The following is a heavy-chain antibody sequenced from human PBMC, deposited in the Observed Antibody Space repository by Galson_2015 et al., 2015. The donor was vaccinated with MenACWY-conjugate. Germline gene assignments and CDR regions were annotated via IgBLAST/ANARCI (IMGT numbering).Heavy chain of an antibody. J-gene: IGHJ6*03. D-gene: IGHD3-3*01. CDR3: PRVFDTWYMDV. CDR2: IWDDGSYK. CDR1: GFTFGTYG. V-gene: IGHV3-33*08. Sequence: SLRLSCAASGFTFGTYGIHWVRQAPAKGLEWVALIWDDGSYKYYADSVKGRFTISRDNSKNTLYLQMNSLRAEDTAVYYCPRVFDTWYMDVWGKGTTVTVSS.